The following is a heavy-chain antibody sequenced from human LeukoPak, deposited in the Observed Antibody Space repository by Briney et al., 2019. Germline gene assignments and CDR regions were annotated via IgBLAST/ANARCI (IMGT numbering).Heavy chain of an antibody. CDR1: GGSVSDFY. Sequence: PSETLSLTCSVSGGSVSDFYWSWIRQSPGKGLEWIGYIYYGGSTTCSPSLKSRVSISRDTSRNQLSLKLTSMTAADTAVYYCARNGGSRFFYMDIWGEGTTVSVS. D-gene: IGHD3-16*01. CDR2: IYYGGST. CDR3: ARNGGSRFFYMDI. J-gene: IGHJ6*03. V-gene: IGHV4-59*02.